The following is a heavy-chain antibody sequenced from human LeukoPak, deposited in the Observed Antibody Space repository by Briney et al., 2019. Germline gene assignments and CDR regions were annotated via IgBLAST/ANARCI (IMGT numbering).Heavy chain of an antibody. V-gene: IGHV3-30*03. CDR3: AGAAAANFWFDP. CDR2: ISYDGSNK. D-gene: IGHD6-13*01. Sequence: GGSLRLSCAASGFTFSSYGMHWVRQAPGKGLEWVAVISYDGSNKYYADSVKGRFTISRDNSKNTLYLLMNSLRAEDTAVYYCAGAAAANFWFDPWGQGTLVTVSS. J-gene: IGHJ5*02. CDR1: GFTFSSYG.